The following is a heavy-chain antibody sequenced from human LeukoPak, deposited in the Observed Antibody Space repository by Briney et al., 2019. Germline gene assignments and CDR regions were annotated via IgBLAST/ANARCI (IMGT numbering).Heavy chain of an antibody. Sequence: PGGSLRLSCAASGFTFSSYGMHWVRQAPGKGLEWVAVISYDGSNKYYADSVKGRFTISRDNSKNTLYLQMNSLRAEDTAVYYCAKVSRIAAAGGGLTYYYYYGMDVWGQGTTVTVSS. J-gene: IGHJ6*02. V-gene: IGHV3-30*18. CDR1: GFTFSSYG. D-gene: IGHD6-13*01. CDR3: AKVSRIAAAGGGLTYYYYYGMDV. CDR2: ISYDGSNK.